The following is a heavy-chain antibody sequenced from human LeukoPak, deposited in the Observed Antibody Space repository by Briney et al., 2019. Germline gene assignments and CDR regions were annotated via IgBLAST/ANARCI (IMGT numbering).Heavy chain of an antibody. CDR2: IRFDGTNK. Sequence: GGSLRLSCAASGFTFSDYGMHWVRQAPGKGLDWVTFIRFDGTNKFDADSVKGRFTVSRDNSKTTLYLQMNSLRAEDTAVYYCARSYDFWSGSDYYYMDVWGKGTTVTVSS. CDR1: GFTFSDYG. CDR3: ARSYDFWSGSDYYYMDV. D-gene: IGHD3-3*01. V-gene: IGHV3-30*12. J-gene: IGHJ6*03.